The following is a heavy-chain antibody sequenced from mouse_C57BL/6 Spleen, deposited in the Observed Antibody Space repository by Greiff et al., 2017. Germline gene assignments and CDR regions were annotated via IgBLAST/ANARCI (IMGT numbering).Heavy chain of an antibody. Sequence: VQLKESGPGLVKPSQSLSLTCSVTGYSITSGYYWNWIRQFPGNKLEWMGYISYDGSNNYNPSLKNRISITRDTSKNQFFLKLNSVTTEDTATYYCARVYDYHLAYWGQGTLVTVSA. CDR1: GYSITSGYY. CDR2: ISYDGSN. J-gene: IGHJ3*01. D-gene: IGHD2-4*01. V-gene: IGHV3-6*01. CDR3: ARVYDYHLAY.